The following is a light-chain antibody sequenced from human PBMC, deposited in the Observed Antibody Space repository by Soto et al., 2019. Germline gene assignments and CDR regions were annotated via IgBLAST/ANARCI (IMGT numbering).Light chain of an antibody. Sequence: QSVLTQPPSASGTPGQRVAISCSGSSSNIGSNTVNWYQQLPGTAPKLLIYSNNQRPSGVPDRFSASKSGTSASLAISGLQSEDEADYYCAAWDDGLNGSWVFGGGTKSPS. J-gene: IGLJ3*02. V-gene: IGLV1-44*01. CDR3: AAWDDGLNGSWV. CDR2: SNN. CDR1: SSNIGSNT.